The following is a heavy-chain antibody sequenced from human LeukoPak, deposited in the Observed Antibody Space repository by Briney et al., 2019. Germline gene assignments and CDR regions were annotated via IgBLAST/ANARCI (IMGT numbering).Heavy chain of an antibody. J-gene: IGHJ6*03. CDR2: INPSGGST. CDR1: GYTFTSYY. D-gene: IGHD1-26*01. V-gene: IGHV1-46*03. Sequence: ASVKVSCKASGYTFTSYYMHWVRQAPGQGLEWMGIINPSGGSTSYAQKFQGRVTMTRDTFTSTVYMELSSLRSEDTAVYYCARGEVGALSYYYMDVWGKGTTVTVSS. CDR3: ARGEVGALSYYYMDV.